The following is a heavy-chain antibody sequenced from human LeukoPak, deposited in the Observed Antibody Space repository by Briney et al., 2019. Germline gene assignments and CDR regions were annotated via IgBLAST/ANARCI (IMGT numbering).Heavy chain of an antibody. CDR1: GGSISSYY. CDR2: IYYSGST. J-gene: IGHJ3*02. D-gene: IGHD6-13*01. Sequence: SETLSLTCTVSGGSISSYYWSWIRQPPGKGLEWIGYIYYSGSTNYNPSLKSRVTISVDTSKNQFSLKLTSVTAADTAVYYCARVYSSSFNGAFDIWGQGTMVTVSS. V-gene: IGHV4-59*01. CDR3: ARVYSSSFNGAFDI.